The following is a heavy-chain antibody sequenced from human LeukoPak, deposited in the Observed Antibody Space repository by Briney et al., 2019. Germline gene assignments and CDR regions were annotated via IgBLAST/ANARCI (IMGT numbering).Heavy chain of an antibody. CDR2: ISAYNGNT. J-gene: IGHJ3*02. CDR3: ARDQDWNYAFDI. V-gene: IGHV1-18*01. Sequence: EASVKVSCKASGYTFTSYGISWVRQAPGQGVEWMGWISAYNGNTNYAQKLQGRVTMTTDTSTSTAYMELSSLRSEDTAVYYCARDQDWNYAFDIWGQGTMVTVSS. D-gene: IGHD1-7*01. CDR1: GYTFTSYG.